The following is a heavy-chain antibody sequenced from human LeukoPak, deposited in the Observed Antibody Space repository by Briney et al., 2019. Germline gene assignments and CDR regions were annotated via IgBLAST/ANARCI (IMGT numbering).Heavy chain of an antibody. CDR1: GFRFDDYG. D-gene: IGHD3-16*01. CDR2: ISWSGTTT. V-gene: IGHV3-9*01. CDR3: AKDESTGGFAPGYFYGMGV. J-gene: IGHJ6*02. Sequence: GGSLRLSCVVSGFRFDDYGMHWVRQAPGKGLEWVSGISWSGTTTGYADSVKGRFTISRDSAKNSLYLQMDSLRVEDTGLYYCAKDESTGGFAPGYFYGMGVWGQGTTITVSS.